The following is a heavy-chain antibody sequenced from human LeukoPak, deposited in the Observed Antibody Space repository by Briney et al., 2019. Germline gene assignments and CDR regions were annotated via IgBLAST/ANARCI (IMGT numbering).Heavy chain of an antibody. CDR2: ISGSSSTI. CDR1: GFSFSSNS. Sequence: PGGSLRLSCAASGFSFSSNSMNWVRQAPGKGLEWVSYISGSSSTIYYADSVKGRFTISRDNAKNSLYLQMNSLRAEDTAVYYCTRGNSGWYHNFDYWGQGTLVTVSS. V-gene: IGHV3-48*01. D-gene: IGHD6-19*01. CDR3: TRGNSGWYHNFDY. J-gene: IGHJ4*02.